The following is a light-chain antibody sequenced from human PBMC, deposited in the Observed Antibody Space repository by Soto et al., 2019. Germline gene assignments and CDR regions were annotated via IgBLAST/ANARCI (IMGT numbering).Light chain of an antibody. CDR2: GGS. V-gene: IGKV3-20*01. Sequence: EILLMQSPGTLSLSPGETATLSCRASQSVTSTYLAWYQQRPGQSPRLIIYGGSTRATGFPDRFSGGGSGTDFTLTISRLEPEDSVVYYCHCQQFDSSRIYSFGQGTKLEI. CDR1: QSVTSTY. J-gene: IGKJ2*03. CDR3: QQFDSSRIYS.